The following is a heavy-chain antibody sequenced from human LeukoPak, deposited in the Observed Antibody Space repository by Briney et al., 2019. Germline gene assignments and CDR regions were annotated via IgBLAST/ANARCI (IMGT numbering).Heavy chain of an antibody. CDR2: ISWDGGST. J-gene: IGHJ4*02. CDR3: AKDAAGIAVAGHFDY. V-gene: IGHV3-43*01. D-gene: IGHD6-19*01. CDR1: GFTFDDYT. Sequence: GGSLRLSCAASGFTFDDYTMHWVRQAPGKGLEWVSLISWDGGSTYYADSVKGRFTISRDNSKNSLYLQMNSLRTEDTALYYCAKDAAGIAVAGHFDYWGQGTLVTVSS.